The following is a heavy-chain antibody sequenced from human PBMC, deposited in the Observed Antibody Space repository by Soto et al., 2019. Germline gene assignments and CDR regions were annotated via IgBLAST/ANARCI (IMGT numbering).Heavy chain of an antibody. Sequence: SETLSLTCAVYGGSFSGYYWSWIRQPPGKGLEWIGEINHSGSTNYNPSLKSRVTISVDTSKNQFSLKLSSVTAADTAVYYCARKVVVVVAATLRMKEPYYFDYWGQGTLVTVSS. D-gene: IGHD2-15*01. CDR2: INHSGST. V-gene: IGHV4-34*01. J-gene: IGHJ4*02. CDR1: GGSFSGYY. CDR3: ARKVVVVVAATLRMKEPYYFDY.